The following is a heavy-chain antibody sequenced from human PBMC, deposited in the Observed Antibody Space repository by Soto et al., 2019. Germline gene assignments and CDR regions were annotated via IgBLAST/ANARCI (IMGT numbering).Heavy chain of an antibody. V-gene: IGHV3-23*01. Sequence: PGGSLRLSCAASGFTFSNFATNWVRQAPGKGLEWVSFIGATDGTTYYADSVKGRFTISRDNSKNTLYLQMNSLRAEDTAVYYCARDLWVEQWLVVFMYGMDVWGQGTTVTVSS. J-gene: IGHJ6*02. CDR3: ARDLWVEQWLVVFMYGMDV. CDR2: IGATDGTT. CDR1: GFTFSNFA. D-gene: IGHD6-19*01.